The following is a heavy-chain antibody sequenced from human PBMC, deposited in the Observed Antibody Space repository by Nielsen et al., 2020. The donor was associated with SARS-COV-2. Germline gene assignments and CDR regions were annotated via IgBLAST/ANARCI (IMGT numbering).Heavy chain of an antibody. Sequence: SETLSLTCAVYGGSFSGYYWSWIRQPPGKGLEWIGEINHSGSTNYNPSLKSRVTISVDTSKNQFSLKLSSVTAADTAVYYCARAVRGMIVAVITPHFDSWGQGTLVTVFS. CDR3: ARAVRGMIVAVITPHFDS. CDR1: GGSFSGYY. CDR2: INHSGST. V-gene: IGHV4-34*01. D-gene: IGHD3-22*01. J-gene: IGHJ4*02.